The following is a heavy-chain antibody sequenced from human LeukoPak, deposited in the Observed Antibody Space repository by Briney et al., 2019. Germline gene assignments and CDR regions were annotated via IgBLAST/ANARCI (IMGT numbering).Heavy chain of an antibody. Sequence: PGGSLRLSCAASGFTFNTFWMSWVRQAPGKGLEWVANIKQDGSEKHYVDSVKGRFTISRDNAKNSLYLQMNSLRAEDTAVYYCARDGTPIHGSGWVYMDVWGKGTTVTISS. J-gene: IGHJ6*04. CDR1: GFTFNTFW. D-gene: IGHD6-25*01. CDR3: ARDGTPIHGSGWVYMDV. V-gene: IGHV3-7*01. CDR2: IKQDGSEK.